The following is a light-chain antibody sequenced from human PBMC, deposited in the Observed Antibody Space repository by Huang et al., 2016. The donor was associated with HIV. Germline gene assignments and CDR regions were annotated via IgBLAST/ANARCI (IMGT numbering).Light chain of an antibody. J-gene: IGKJ3*01. CDR3: QQYHNLPVT. V-gene: IGKV3-15*01. CDR1: QSVTTN. CDR2: GAS. Sequence: ETVMTQSPASLSVSPGDRATLSCRASQSVTTNLAWYQQRPGQVPRILIFGASTRATGIPARVSGSGSGREFTLTISSLQSEDFAVYYCQQYHNLPVTFGPGTKVDIK.